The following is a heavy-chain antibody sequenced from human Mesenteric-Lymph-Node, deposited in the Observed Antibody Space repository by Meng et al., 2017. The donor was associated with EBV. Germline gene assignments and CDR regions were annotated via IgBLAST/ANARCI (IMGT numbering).Heavy chain of an antibody. V-gene: IGHV3-30*18. D-gene: IGHD4-17*01. CDR3: AKVVRGDYGDYFDY. J-gene: IGHJ4*02. CDR2: ISNDGSDE. Sequence: QVQLVQAGAEVKKPGGSLRPSCAASGFTFSNYGIHWVRQAPGKGLEWLAVISNDGSDEYYADSVKGRFTISRENSKNTVYLQMRSLRADETAVYYCAKVVRGDYGDYFDYWGPGTLVTVSS. CDR1: GFTFSNYG.